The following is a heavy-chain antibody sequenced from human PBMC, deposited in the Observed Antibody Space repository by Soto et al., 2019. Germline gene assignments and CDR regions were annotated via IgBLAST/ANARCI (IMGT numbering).Heavy chain of an antibody. D-gene: IGHD2-2*01. Sequence: QVQLVESGGGVVQPGRSLRLSCAASGFTFSSYGMHWVRQAPGKGLEWVAVISYDGSNKYYADSLKGRFTVSRDNSKNPLYLQMNSLRAEAPAVYHFAKDGGYCSSTRCYHYFDYWGKGTLVTVSS. V-gene: IGHV3-30*18. J-gene: IGHJ4*02. CDR1: GFTFSSYG. CDR3: AKDGGYCSSTRCYHYFDY. CDR2: ISYDGSNK.